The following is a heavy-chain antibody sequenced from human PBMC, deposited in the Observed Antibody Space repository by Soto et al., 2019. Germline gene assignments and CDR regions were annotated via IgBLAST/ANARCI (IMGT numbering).Heavy chain of an antibody. CDR1: GASIGRFY. Sequence: SETLSLTCTVSGASIGRFYWSWIRQPPGKGLEWIGYIFYGGITDYNPSLKSRVTISVDTPKNQFSLILRSVTAADTAVYYCAISPQYSSGWNGGFDFRGQGILVTVSS. CDR2: IFYGGIT. D-gene: IGHD6-19*01. V-gene: IGHV4-59*01. J-gene: IGHJ4*02. CDR3: AISPQYSSGWNGGFDF.